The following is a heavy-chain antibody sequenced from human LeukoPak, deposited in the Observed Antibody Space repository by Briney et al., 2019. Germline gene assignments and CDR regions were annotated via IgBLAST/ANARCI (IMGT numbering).Heavy chain of an antibody. CDR2: INSDGSST. Sequence: SGGSLRLSCAASGFTFSSYWMHWVRQAPGKGLVWVSRINSDGSSTSYADSVKGRFTISRDNAKNTPYLQMNSLRAEDTAVYYCAKLGEGGCSYDYLPYYFDYWGQGTLVTVSS. D-gene: IGHD5-18*01. J-gene: IGHJ4*02. CDR1: GFTFSSYW. CDR3: AKLGEGGCSYDYLPYYFDY. V-gene: IGHV3-74*01.